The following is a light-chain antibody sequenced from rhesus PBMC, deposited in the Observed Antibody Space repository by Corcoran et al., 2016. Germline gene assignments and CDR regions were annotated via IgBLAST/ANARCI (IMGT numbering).Light chain of an antibody. J-gene: IGKJ1*01. V-gene: IGKV2-60*01. CDR3: LQALQPPRT. CDR1: QSLLSSNGYNY. CDR2: YGS. Sequence: DIVMTQTPLSLPVTLGEPASISCRSSQSLLSSNGYNYLNWSQQKPGPSPQLLFYYGSNRASGVPDRLSGRGSGTDCTLKIRRRGAEDVGVYYCLQALQPPRTFGQGTKVEIK.